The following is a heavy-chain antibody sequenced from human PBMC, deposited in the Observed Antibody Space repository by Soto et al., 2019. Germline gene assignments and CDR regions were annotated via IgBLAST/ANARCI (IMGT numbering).Heavy chain of an antibody. J-gene: IGHJ6*03. CDR3: AKVPRIYCTNGVCYTPRYYYYMDV. CDR2: ISGSGGST. Sequence: GGSLRLSCAASGFTFSSYAMSWVRQAPGKGLEWVSAISGSGGSTYYADPVKGRFTISRDNSKNTLYLQMNSLRAEDTAVYYCAKVPRIYCTNGVCYTPRYYYYMDVWGKGTTVTVSS. V-gene: IGHV3-23*01. CDR1: GFTFSSYA. D-gene: IGHD2-8*01.